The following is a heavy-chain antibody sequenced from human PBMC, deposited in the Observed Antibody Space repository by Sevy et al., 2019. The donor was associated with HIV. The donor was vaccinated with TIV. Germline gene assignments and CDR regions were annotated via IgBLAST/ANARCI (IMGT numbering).Heavy chain of an antibody. Sequence: GGSLRLSCAASGFTFDDYAMHWVRQAPGKGLEWVSGISWNSGSIGYADPVKGRFTISRDNAKNSLYLQMNSLRAEDTALYYCAKDILAAANYWGQGTLVTVSS. CDR3: AKDILAAANY. D-gene: IGHD6-13*01. CDR2: ISWNSGSI. J-gene: IGHJ4*02. V-gene: IGHV3-9*01. CDR1: GFTFDDYA.